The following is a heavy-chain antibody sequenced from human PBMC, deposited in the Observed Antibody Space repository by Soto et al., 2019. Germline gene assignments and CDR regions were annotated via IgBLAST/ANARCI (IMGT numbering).Heavy chain of an antibody. V-gene: IGHV3-64*01. CDR1: GFTFGSYP. CDR3: AREVISRPRWVFDY. J-gene: IGHJ4*02. Sequence: EVQLVESGGGLVQPGGSLRLSCAASGFTFGSYPMHWVRQAPGKGLEYVSAISTNEDSTFYANSVKGRFTISRDNSKNTLYLQMGSLRAEDMGVYYCAREVISRPRWVFDYWGQGTLVTASS. CDR2: ISTNEDST. D-gene: IGHD6-13*01.